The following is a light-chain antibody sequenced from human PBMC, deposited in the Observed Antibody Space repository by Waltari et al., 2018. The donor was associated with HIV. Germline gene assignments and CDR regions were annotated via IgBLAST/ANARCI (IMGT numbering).Light chain of an antibody. J-gene: IGLJ2*01. V-gene: IGLV1-51*02. Sequence: QSVLTQPPSVSAAPGQRVTISCSGSSSNIGDNYVSWYQQVPRTAPKLLIYENTKRPSGIPDRFSGSKSGTSATLGITGLQTGDEADYYCETWDSSLSAGVFGGGTKVTVL. CDR2: ENT. CDR1: SSNIGDNY. CDR3: ETWDSSLSAGV.